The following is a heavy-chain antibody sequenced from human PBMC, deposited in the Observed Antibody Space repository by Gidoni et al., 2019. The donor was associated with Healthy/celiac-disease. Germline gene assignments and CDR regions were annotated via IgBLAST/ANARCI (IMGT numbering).Heavy chain of an antibody. J-gene: IGHJ5*02. Sequence: EVQLVESGGGLVQPGRSLSLSCAAPGFPFDEYAMHWVRPAPGTGLEWVSGISWNSGSIGYADSVKGRFTISRDNAKNSLYLQMNSLRAEDTALYYCAKVFDIAAGLWGWFDPWGQGTLVTVSS. CDR2: ISWNSGSI. CDR3: AKVFDIAAGLWGWFDP. V-gene: IGHV3-9*01. D-gene: IGHD6-13*01. CDR1: GFPFDEYA.